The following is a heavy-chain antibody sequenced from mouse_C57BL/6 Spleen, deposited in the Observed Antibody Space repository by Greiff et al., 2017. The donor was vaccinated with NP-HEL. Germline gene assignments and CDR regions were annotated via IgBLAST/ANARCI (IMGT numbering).Heavy chain of an antibody. V-gene: IGHV7-3*01. CDR3: ARYEIALYYYAMDY. CDR2: IRNKANGYTT. J-gene: IGHJ4*01. Sequence: DVQLVESGGGLVQPGGSLSLSCAASGFTFTDYYMSWVRQPPGKALEWLGFIRNKANGYTTEYSASVKGRFTISRDNSQSILYLQMNALRAEDSATYYCARYEIALYYYAMDYWGQGTSVTVSS. CDR1: GFTFTDYY. D-gene: IGHD6-1*01.